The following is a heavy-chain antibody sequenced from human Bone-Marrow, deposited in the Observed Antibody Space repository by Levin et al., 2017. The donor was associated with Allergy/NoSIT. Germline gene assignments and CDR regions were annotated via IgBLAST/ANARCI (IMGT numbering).Heavy chain of an antibody. CDR3: ATGVVVTARDAFDI. J-gene: IGHJ3*02. Sequence: NPSETLSLTCTVSGGSISSYYWSWIRQPPGKGLEWIGYIYYSGSTNYNPSLKSRVTISVDTSKNQFSLKLSSVTAADTAVYYCATGVVVTARDAFDIWGQGTMVTVSS. CDR1: GGSISSYY. V-gene: IGHV4-59*01. CDR2: IYYSGST. D-gene: IGHD2-21*02.